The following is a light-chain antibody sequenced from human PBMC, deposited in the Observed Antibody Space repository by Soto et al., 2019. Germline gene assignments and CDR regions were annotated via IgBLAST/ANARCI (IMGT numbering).Light chain of an antibody. CDR3: SSYTFSSTLVV. J-gene: IGLJ3*02. CDR1: SSDVGGYNF. CDR2: EVN. Sequence: QSALTQPASVSGSPGQSITISCTGPSSDVGGYNFVSWYQQHPGKAPRLMIFEVNNRPSGVSDRFSGSKSGNTASLTISGLQAEDEADYYCSSYTFSSTLVVFGGGTKLTVL. V-gene: IGLV2-14*01.